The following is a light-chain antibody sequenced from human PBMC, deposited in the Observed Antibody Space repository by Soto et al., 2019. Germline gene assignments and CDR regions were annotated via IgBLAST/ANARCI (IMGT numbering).Light chain of an antibody. CDR2: GTS. CDR3: QQYGSSPWR. V-gene: IGKV3-20*01. Sequence: VVTQSPGTLPLSPAERDTLSCRASQSVSRSYLARHQQKPGQAPRLLIYGTSSRATGIPDRFSGSESATDFHLIISSLEREDFAVYYCQQYGSSPWRFGQGTKGYIK. CDR1: QSVSRSY. J-gene: IGKJ1*01.